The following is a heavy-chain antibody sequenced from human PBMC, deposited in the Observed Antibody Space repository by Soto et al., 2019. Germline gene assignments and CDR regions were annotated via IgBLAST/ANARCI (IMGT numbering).Heavy chain of an antibody. CDR2: VHYKGIT. D-gene: IGHD1-26*01. CDR3: AGRAAVLRGPWFDP. V-gene: IGHV4-59*01. Sequence: SETLSLTCTVSGGSISSFYWSWLRQSPGKGLEWIGYVHYKGITNYNPSLESRVTISIDTSKKQFSLKMSSVTTADTAVYYCAGRAAVLRGPWFDPWGQGTLVTVSS. CDR1: GGSISSFY. J-gene: IGHJ5*02.